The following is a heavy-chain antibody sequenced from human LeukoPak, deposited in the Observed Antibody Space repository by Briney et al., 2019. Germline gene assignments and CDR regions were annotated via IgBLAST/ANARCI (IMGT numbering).Heavy chain of an antibody. CDR2: VYNIGTT. CDR3: ATDLRLAD. CDR1: GGSISGYF. D-gene: IGHD4-17*01. Sequence: PSETLSLTCTVSGGSISGYFWNWIRQPPGKGLEWIGYVYNIGTTNYNPSLKSRVSISLDMSKKQFSLKLSSVTAADTAGDFCATDLRLADWGQGTLVTVSS. V-gene: IGHV4-59*01. J-gene: IGHJ4*02.